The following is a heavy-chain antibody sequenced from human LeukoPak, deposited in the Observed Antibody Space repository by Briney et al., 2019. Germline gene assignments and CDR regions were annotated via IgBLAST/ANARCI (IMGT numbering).Heavy chain of an antibody. Sequence: GGSLRLSCAASGFTFDDYAMHWVRQAPGKGLEWVANIKHDGSEQIYVDSVKGRFTISRDNAKDSVYLQVNSLRAEDTAVYYCTRGLGEHGGVSDRWGQGTLVIVS. CDR1: GFTFDDYA. V-gene: IGHV3-7*01. D-gene: IGHD3-16*01. CDR3: TRGLGEHGGVSDR. CDR2: IKHDGSEQ. J-gene: IGHJ5*02.